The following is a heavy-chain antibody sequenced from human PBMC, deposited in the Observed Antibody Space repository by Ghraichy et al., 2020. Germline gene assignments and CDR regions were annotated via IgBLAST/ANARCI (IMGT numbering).Heavy chain of an antibody. D-gene: IGHD6-13*01. CDR1: GFTFSDFY. CDR2: ISGSGTST. J-gene: IGHJ4*02. V-gene: IGHV3-11*01. CDR3: ARFVSSSWFLFDF. Sequence: GGSLRLSCAASGFTFSDFYITWIRQVPGKGLAWVSYISGSGTSTYYADSVKDRFTIARDNAKNSVYLQMNSLRAEDAAIYYCARFVSSSWFLFDFWGQGTLVTVSS.